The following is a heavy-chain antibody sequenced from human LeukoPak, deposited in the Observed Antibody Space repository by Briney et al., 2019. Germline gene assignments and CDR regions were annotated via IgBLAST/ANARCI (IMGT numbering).Heavy chain of an antibody. Sequence: ASVKVSCKASGYTFAGYYMHWVRQAPGQGLEWMGWINPNSGGTNYAQKFQGWVTMTRDTSISTAYMELSRLRSDDTAVYYCARGNPSPYYYGSGSYSSLNWFDPWGQGTLVTVSS. J-gene: IGHJ5*02. V-gene: IGHV1-2*04. D-gene: IGHD3-10*01. CDR2: INPNSGGT. CDR1: GYTFAGYY. CDR3: ARGNPSPYYYGSGSYSSLNWFDP.